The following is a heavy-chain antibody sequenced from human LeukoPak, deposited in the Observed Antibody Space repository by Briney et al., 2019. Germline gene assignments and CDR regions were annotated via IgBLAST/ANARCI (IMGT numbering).Heavy chain of an antibody. V-gene: IGHV3-9*01. Sequence: PGRSLRLSCAASGFTFDDYGMHWVRQAPGKGLEWVSGISWNSGSLGYADSVKGRFTISRDNAKNSLYLQMNRLRADDTALYYCAKGRSPSYDSRQGWIDPWGQGTLVTVSS. J-gene: IGHJ5*02. D-gene: IGHD3-22*01. CDR2: ISWNSGSL. CDR3: AKGRSPSYDSRQGWIDP. CDR1: GFTFDDYG.